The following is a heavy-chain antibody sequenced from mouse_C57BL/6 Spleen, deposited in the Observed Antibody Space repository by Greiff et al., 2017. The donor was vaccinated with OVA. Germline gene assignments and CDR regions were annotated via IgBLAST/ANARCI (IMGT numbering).Heavy chain of an antibody. D-gene: IGHD2-2*01. CDR3: ARDGFPSYRYFDV. CDR2: INYDGSST. J-gene: IGHJ1*03. Sequence: EVTVVVSEGGLVQPGSSMKLSCTASGFSFSDYYMAWVRQVPEKGLEWVANINYDGSSTYYLDSLKSRFIISRDNAKNILYLQMSSLKSEDAATYYCARDGFPSYRYFDVWGTGTTVTVSS. V-gene: IGHV5-16*01. CDR1: GFSFSDYY.